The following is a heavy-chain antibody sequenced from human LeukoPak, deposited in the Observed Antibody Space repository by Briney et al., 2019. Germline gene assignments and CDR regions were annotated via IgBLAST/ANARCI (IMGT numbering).Heavy chain of an antibody. CDR3: ARSVADGAFDI. J-gene: IGHJ3*02. CDR2: ISRDSNYI. D-gene: IGHD6-19*01. CDR1: GFIFSSYS. Sequence: PGGSLRLSCAASGFIFSSYSMNWVRQAPGKGLEWVSSISRDSNYIYYADLVKGRFTSSRDNLKNSLPLQMNNLRAEDTAVYFCARSVADGAFDIWGQGTMVTVSS. V-gene: IGHV3-21*06.